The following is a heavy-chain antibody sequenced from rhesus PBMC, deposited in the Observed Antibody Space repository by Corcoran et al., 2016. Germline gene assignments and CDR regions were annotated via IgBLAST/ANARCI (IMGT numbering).Heavy chain of an antibody. CDR2: IYGSGGGT. CDR1: GGSISDDYY. Sequence: QVQLQESGPGLVKPSETLSLTCAVSGGSISDDYYWSLIRQPPGKGLAWIGYIYGSGGGTNYNPSLKNRVTISIDTSKNQFSLKLSSVTAADTAVYYCARRPGYCSGGVCYALYYFDYWGQGVLVTVSS. D-gene: IGHD2-8*01. V-gene: IGHV4-106*01. CDR3: ARRPGYCSGGVCYALYYFDY. J-gene: IGHJ4*01.